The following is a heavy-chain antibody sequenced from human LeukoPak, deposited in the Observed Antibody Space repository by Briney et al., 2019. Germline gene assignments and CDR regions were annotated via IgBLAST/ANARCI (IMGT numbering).Heavy chain of an antibody. CDR2: IRYDGSNE. D-gene: IGHD3-16*01. J-gene: IGHJ4*02. V-gene: IGHV3-30*02. Sequence: GGSLRLSCAASGFTFSSYGMHWVRQAPGKGLEWVAFIRYDGSNEYYPDSVKGRFTISRDNSKNKLYLQTNSLRAEDTAVYYCAKDWDWGSLDYWGQGTLVTVSS. CDR1: GFTFSSYG. CDR3: AKDWDWGSLDY.